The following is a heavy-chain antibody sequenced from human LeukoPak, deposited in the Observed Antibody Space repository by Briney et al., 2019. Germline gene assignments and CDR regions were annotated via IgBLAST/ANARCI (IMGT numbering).Heavy chain of an antibody. V-gene: IGHV4-61*02. D-gene: IGHD6-6*01. CDR2: IYTSGST. Sequence: KASETLSLTCAVSGGSISTGSYYWSCIRQPAGKGREWIGRIYTSGSTNYNPSLKSRVTISVDTSKNQFSLKLSSVTAADTAVYYCATQGIAARPFALDVWGKGTTVTVSS. CDR1: GGSISTGSYY. J-gene: IGHJ6*04. CDR3: ATQGIAARPFALDV.